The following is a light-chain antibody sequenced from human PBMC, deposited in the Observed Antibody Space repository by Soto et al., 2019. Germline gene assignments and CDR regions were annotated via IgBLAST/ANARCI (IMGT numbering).Light chain of an antibody. J-gene: IGKJ1*01. CDR2: AAS. CDR3: LQDYNYPRT. CDR1: QGIRND. Sequence: AIQMTQSPSSLSASVGARVAITCRARQGIRNDLGWYQQKPGKAPKLLIYAASSMHSGVPERFSGSGSGTDFTLTISSLQPEDFATYYCLQDYNYPRTFGEGTKVDIK. V-gene: IGKV1-6*01.